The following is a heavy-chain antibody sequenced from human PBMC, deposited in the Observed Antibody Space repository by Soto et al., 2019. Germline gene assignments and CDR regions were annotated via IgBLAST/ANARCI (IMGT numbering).Heavy chain of an antibody. CDR1: GYTFTSYD. Sequence: QVQLVQSGAEVKKPGASVKVSCKASGYTFTSYDINWVRQATGQGLEWMGWMNTNSGNTGYAQKFQGRVTMTRNTSITTAYMELSSLRTEDRDVYYCARERSGTPDYWGQVTLVTVSS. V-gene: IGHV1-8*01. CDR3: ARERSGTPDY. D-gene: IGHD1-1*01. CDR2: MNTNSGNT. J-gene: IGHJ4*02.